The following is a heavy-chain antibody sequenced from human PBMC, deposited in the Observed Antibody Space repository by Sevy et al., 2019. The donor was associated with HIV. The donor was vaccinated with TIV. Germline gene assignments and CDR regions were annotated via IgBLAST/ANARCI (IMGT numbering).Heavy chain of an antibody. CDR3: AREGYYDSSGYSYI. CDR2: ISSSGSTI. Sequence: GGSLRLSCAASGFTFSDYYMSWIRQAPGKGLEWVSYISSSGSTIYYEDSVKGRFTISRDNAKNSLYLQMNSLRAEDTAVYYCAREGYYDSSGYSYIWGQGTMVTVSS. D-gene: IGHD3-22*01. V-gene: IGHV3-11*01. J-gene: IGHJ3*02. CDR1: GFTFSDYY.